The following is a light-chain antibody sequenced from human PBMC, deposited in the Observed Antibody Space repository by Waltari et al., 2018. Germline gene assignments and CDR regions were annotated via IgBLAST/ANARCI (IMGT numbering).Light chain of an antibody. CDR3: YSYAGSYTYV. Sequence: QSALTQPRPAPGSPGQSVTISCTGTSRDVGGFDYVSWFQQRQGKTPKLMFYAVTGRPSGVPDRFSGSKSGNTASLTISGLQAEDEADYYSYSYAGSYTYVFGTGTKVTVL. CDR1: SRDVGGFDY. V-gene: IGLV2-11*02. CDR2: AVT. J-gene: IGLJ1*01.